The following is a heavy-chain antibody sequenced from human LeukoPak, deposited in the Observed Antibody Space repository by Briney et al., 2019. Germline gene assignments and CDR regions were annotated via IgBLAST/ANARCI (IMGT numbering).Heavy chain of an antibody. Sequence: GGSLRLSCAASRFTVSSNYMSWVRQAPGKGLEWVSVIYSGGSTYYADSVKGRFTISRDNSKNTLYLQMNSLRAEDTAVYYCARRFRVLRYFDWLDGMDVWGQGTTVTVSS. J-gene: IGHJ6*02. V-gene: IGHV3-66*01. CDR1: RFTVSSNY. D-gene: IGHD3-9*01. CDR3: ARRFRVLRYFDWLDGMDV. CDR2: IYSGGST.